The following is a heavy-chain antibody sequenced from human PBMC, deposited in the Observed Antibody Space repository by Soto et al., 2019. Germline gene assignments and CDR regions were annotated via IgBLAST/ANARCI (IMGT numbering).Heavy chain of an antibody. CDR1: GFTFTSYA. J-gene: IGHJ3*02. Sequence: EVQLLESGGGLVQPGGSLRLSCAASGFTFTSYAMSWVRQAPGKGLEWVSGIGGSGGTTYYADSVKGRFTISRDNSKNTGYLQRSSLTADDTAVYYCAKDRTNLLGDCRTASCSDAFDIWGQGTMVTVS. D-gene: IGHD2-2*01. CDR2: IGGSGGTT. CDR3: AKDRTNLLGDCRTASCSDAFDI. V-gene: IGHV3-23*01.